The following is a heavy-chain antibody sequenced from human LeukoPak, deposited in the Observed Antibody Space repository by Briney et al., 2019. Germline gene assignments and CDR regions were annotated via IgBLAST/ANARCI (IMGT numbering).Heavy chain of an antibody. D-gene: IGHD6-6*01. CDR3: ARHGWQLVPPVDY. CDR1: GGSISSGSYY. J-gene: IGHJ4*02. CDR2: TYTSGST. V-gene: IGHV4-61*02. Sequence: SETLSLTCTVSGGSISSGSYYWSWIRQPAGKGLEWIGRTYTSGSTNYNPSLKSRVTISVDTSKNQFSLKLSSVTAADTAVYYCARHGWQLVPPVDYWGQGTLVTVSS.